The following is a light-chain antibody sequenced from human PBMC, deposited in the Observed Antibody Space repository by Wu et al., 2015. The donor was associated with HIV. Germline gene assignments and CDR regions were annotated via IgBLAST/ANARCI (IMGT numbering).Light chain of an antibody. CDR3: QQYKNWPPFT. CDR1: QTIANK. CDR2: ETS. V-gene: IGKV3-15*01. J-gene: IGKJ5*01. Sequence: EIVLTQSPATLSVSPGQRVTLSCRASQTIANKLAWYQQRPGQGPRLLIYETSTRATGIPARFSGRGSGTEFTLTISDMQSEDFAVYYCQQYKNWPPFTFGQGT.